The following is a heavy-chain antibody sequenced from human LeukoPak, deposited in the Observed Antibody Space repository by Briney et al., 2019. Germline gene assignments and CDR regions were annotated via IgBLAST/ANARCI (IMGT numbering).Heavy chain of an antibody. J-gene: IGHJ4*02. Sequence: PSETLSLTCAVYGGSFSGYYWSWIRQPPGKGLEWIGEINHSGSTNYNPSLKSRVTISVDTSKNQFSLKLSSVTAADTAVYYCARGGDYVWGSYRYFDYWAREPWSPSPQ. CDR3: ARGGDYVWGSYRYFDY. D-gene: IGHD3-16*02. V-gene: IGHV4-34*01. CDR2: INHSGST. CDR1: GGSFSGYY.